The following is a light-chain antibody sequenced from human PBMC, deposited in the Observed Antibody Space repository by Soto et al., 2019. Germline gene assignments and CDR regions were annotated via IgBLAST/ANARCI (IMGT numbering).Light chain of an antibody. CDR2: GAS. Sequence: EIVMTQSPVTLSVSPGEGATLSCRASQSVSSNLAWYQEKPGQAPSLLIYGASTRATGIPARFSGSGSGTEFTLTISSLQSEDFAVYYCQQYNNWRQTFGQGTKVDIK. V-gene: IGKV3-15*01. CDR3: QQYNNWRQT. CDR1: QSVSSN. J-gene: IGKJ1*01.